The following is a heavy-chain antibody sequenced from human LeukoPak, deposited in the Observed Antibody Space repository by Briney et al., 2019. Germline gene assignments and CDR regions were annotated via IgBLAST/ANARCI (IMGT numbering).Heavy chain of an antibody. CDR1: GYTFTGYY. D-gene: IGHD6-13*01. J-gene: IGHJ4*02. CDR2: INPNSGGT. V-gene: IGHV1-2*06. CDR3: ARVSPAKKLNSSSWYGGIDY. Sequence: ASVKVSCKASGYTFTGYYMHWVRQAPGQGLEWMGRINPNSGGTNYAQKFQGRVTMTRDTSISTAYMELSRLRSDDTAVYYCARVSPAKKLNSSSWYGGIDYWGQGTLVTVSS.